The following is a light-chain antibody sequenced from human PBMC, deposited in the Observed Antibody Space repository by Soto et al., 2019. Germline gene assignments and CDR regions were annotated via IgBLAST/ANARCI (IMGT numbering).Light chain of an antibody. CDR3: LLSYSGERQ. CDR2: DTS. CDR1: TGTVTRSHY. Sequence: QAVVTQEPSLTVSPGGTVTLTCGSNTGTVTRSHYPYWFQQKPGQAPVTLIYDTSNKHSWTPARFSGSLLGGKAALTLSGAQPEDEADYYCLLSYSGERQFGGGTKLTVL. J-gene: IGLJ3*02. V-gene: IGLV7-46*01.